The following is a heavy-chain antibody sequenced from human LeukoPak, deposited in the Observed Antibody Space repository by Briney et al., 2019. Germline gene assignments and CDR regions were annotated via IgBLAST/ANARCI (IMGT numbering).Heavy chain of an antibody. CDR2: MDSSGRTI. CDR3: ARDNYYGSGNPTYYFDY. V-gene: IGHV3-48*03. D-gene: IGHD3-10*01. Sequence: QSGGSLRLSCAASGFTFSSYEMNWVRQAPGEGLERVSFMDSSGRTIYYADSVKGRFTISRDNAKNSLYLQMNGLRAEDTAVYYCARDNYYGSGNPTYYFDYWGQGTLVTVSS. CDR1: GFTFSSYE. J-gene: IGHJ4*02.